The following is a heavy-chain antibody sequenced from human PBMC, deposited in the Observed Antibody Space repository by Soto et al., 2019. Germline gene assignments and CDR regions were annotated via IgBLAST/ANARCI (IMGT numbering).Heavy chain of an antibody. J-gene: IGHJ4*02. V-gene: IGHV1-46*01. CDR2: INPGRGST. CDR1: GYTFTHYY. D-gene: IGHD6-13*01. Sequence: QVQLVQSGAEVNKPGASVKLSCRTSGYTFTHYYIHWVRHAPGQGLEWLAIINPGRGSTNYPQDFQGRGTLTLDTSATKVYMGLGGRGGEDEAVFYWARDLAAGDHWGQGTLVTVSS. CDR3: ARDLAAGDH.